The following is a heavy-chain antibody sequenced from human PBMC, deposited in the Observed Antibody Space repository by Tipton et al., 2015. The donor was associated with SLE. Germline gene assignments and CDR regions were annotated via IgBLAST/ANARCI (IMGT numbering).Heavy chain of an antibody. D-gene: IGHD2-21*02. J-gene: IGHJ4*02. CDR1: GFTFSTFG. CDR2: VSASGTTT. Sequence: GSLRLSCVCSGFTFSTFGMSWVRQAPGKGLEWVSGVSASGTTTYYADSVKGRFTISRDNSKDTLFLQMNSLRAADTGVYYCASNSMTHDYWGQGTLVTVSS. CDR3: ASNSMTHDY. V-gene: IGHV3-23*01.